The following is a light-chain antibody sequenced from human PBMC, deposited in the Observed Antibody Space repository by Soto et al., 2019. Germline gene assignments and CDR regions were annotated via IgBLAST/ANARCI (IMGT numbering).Light chain of an antibody. Sequence: QSVLTQPPSASGSPGQSVTISCTGTSGDVGGYNFVSWYQQHPGKAPKFMIYEVSKRPSGVPDRFSGSKSGNTASLTVSGLPAEDEDDYCSSSYAGGIKWVFGGGTKLTVL. CDR1: SGDVGGYNF. CDR2: EVS. J-gene: IGLJ3*02. CDR3: SSYAGGIKWV. V-gene: IGLV2-8*01.